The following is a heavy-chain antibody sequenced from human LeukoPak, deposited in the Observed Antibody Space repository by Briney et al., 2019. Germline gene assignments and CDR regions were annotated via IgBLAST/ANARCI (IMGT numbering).Heavy chain of an antibody. CDR1: GGSVSSGIYY. V-gene: IGHV4-61*01. CDR2: IYFSGST. Sequence: SETLSLTCTVSGGSVSSGIYYWSWIRQPPGKGPEWIGYIYFSGSTNYNPSLKSRVTISVDTSKNQFSLKLSSVNAADTAVYFCVRSPSLRYCDWWGPGTLVTVSS. CDR3: VRSPSLRYCDW. J-gene: IGHJ4*02. D-gene: IGHD3-9*01.